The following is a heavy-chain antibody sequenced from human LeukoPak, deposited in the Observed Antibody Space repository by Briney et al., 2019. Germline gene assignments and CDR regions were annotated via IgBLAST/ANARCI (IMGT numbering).Heavy chain of an antibody. Sequence: GGSLRLSCAASGFTVSSNYMSWVRQAPGKGLEWVSVIYSGGSTYYADSVKGRFTISRDNSKNTLYLQMNSLRAEDTAVYYCARYYDASSGYRLDYWGQGTLVTVSS. V-gene: IGHV3-53*01. CDR1: GFTVSSNY. CDR2: IYSGGST. D-gene: IGHD3-22*01. CDR3: ARYYDASSGYRLDY. J-gene: IGHJ4*02.